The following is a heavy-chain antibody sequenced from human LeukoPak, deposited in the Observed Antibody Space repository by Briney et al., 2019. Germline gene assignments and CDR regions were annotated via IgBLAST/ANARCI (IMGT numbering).Heavy chain of an antibody. CDR3: AREGYGSSPRPFDY. Sequence: KPSETLSLTCTVSNGSISGYYWSWIRQPPGRGLEWIGYIFYSGTTNYNPSLKSRVTISVDTSNYQFSLRLSSVAAADTAVYYCAREGYGSSPRPFDYWGQGTLVTVSS. V-gene: IGHV4-59*12. J-gene: IGHJ4*02. CDR1: NGSISGYY. CDR2: IFYSGTT. D-gene: IGHD1-26*01.